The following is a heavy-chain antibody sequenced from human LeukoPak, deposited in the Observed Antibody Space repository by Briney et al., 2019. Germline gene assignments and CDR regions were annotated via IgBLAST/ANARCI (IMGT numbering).Heavy chain of an antibody. CDR1: GGSISNYY. CDR2: IHYSGST. V-gene: IGHV4-59*12. J-gene: IGHJ5*02. Sequence: SGTLSLTCTVFGGSISNYYWNWIRQPPGKGLEWIGYIHYSGSTKYNPSLKSRVLISLDTSNNQFSLKLSYVTAADTAMYYCARGYHDVLTGLYHWFDPWGQGTLVTVSS. CDR3: ARGYHDVLTGLYHWFDP. D-gene: IGHD3-9*01.